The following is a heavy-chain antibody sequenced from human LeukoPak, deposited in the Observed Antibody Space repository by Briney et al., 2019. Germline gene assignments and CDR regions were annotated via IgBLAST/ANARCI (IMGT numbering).Heavy chain of an antibody. V-gene: IGHV4-39*07. D-gene: IGHD3-10*01. J-gene: IGHJ6*03. Sequence: SETLSLTCTVSGGSISSSSYYWGWIRQPPGKGLEWIGSIYYSGSTYYNPSLKSRVTISVDTSKNQFSLKLSSVTAADTAVYYCARAPYGSATNNYYMDVWGKGTTVTVSS. CDR3: ARAPYGSATNNYYMDV. CDR2: IYYSGST. CDR1: GGSISSSSYY.